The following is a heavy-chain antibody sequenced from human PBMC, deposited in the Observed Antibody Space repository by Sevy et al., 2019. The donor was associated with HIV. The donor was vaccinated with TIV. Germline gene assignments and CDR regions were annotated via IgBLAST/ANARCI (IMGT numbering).Heavy chain of an antibody. Sequence: GGSLRLSCAASGFIFSSYEMNWVRQAPGKGLEWVSYISNSGTTIYYSDSMKGRFTISKENTRNTLYLQMNSLRAEDTADYYCTRDLPPSATTVAHFDCWGQGTLVTVSS. V-gene: IGHV3-48*03. D-gene: IGHD4-17*01. J-gene: IGHJ4*02. CDR2: ISNSGTTI. CDR3: TRDLPPSATTVAHFDC. CDR1: GFIFSSYE.